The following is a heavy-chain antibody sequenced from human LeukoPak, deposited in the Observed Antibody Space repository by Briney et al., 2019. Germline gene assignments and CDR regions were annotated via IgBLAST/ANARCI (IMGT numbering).Heavy chain of an antibody. CDR2: MNPNSGNT. V-gene: IGHV1-8*01. J-gene: IGHJ4*02. D-gene: IGHD3-9*01. CDR3: ARGLAYFDWMPFDY. CDR1: GYTFTSYD. Sequence: ASVKVSCKASGYTFTSYDINWVRQATGQGLEWMGWMNPNSGNTGYAQKFQGRVTMTRNTSISTAYMELSSLRSEDTAVHYCARGLAYFDWMPFDYWGQGTLVTVSS.